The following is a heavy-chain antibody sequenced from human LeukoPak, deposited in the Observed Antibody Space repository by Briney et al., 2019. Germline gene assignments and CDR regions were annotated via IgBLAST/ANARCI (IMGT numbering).Heavy chain of an antibody. J-gene: IGHJ4*02. V-gene: IGHV3-74*01. CDR2: VNSDGSST. Sequence: GGSLRLSCAASGFTFSSYEMNWVRQAPGKGLVWVSRVNSDGSSTNYADSVKGRFTISRDNAKNTLYLQMNTLRAEDTAVYYCARGGRIALDYWGQGTLVTVSS. D-gene: IGHD6-13*01. CDR1: GFTFSSYE. CDR3: ARGGRIALDY.